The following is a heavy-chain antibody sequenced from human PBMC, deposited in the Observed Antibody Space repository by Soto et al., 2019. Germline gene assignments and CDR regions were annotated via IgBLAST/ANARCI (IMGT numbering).Heavy chain of an antibody. D-gene: IGHD3-3*01. CDR2: ISNDGNSA. Sequence: QVQLVESGGGVAQPGRSLRLSCAASGFTFSVFGMHWVRQAPGKGLEWVAVISNDGNSAHYADSVKGRFTISRDNSKNTFYLQMNSLSVEDTAVYYCAKTITTIGVSSTGRGAILDNSGQGILVSVSS. V-gene: IGHV3-30*18. J-gene: IGHJ4*02. CDR3: AKTITTIGVSSTGRGAILDN. CDR1: GFTFSVFG.